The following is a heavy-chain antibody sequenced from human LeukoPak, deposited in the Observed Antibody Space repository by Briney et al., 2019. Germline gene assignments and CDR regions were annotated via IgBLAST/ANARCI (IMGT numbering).Heavy chain of an antibody. Sequence: GGSLRLSCAASGFTFSRYATSWVRQAPGKGLEWVSAISGSGGSTYYADSVKGRFTISRDNSKNTLYLRMNSLRAEDTAVYYCAKDLGNYYDSSGYYYVDYFDYWGQGTLVTVSS. J-gene: IGHJ4*02. D-gene: IGHD3-22*01. CDR1: GFTFSRYA. CDR3: AKDLGNYYDSSGYYYVDYFDY. V-gene: IGHV3-23*01. CDR2: ISGSGGST.